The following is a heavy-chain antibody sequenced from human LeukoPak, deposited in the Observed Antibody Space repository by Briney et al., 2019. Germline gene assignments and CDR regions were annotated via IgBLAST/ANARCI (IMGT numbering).Heavy chain of an antibody. V-gene: IGHV4-39*07. J-gene: IGHJ3*02. CDR1: GGSISSSSYY. CDR3: ARTPGIAVAGHAFDI. Sequence: PSETLSLTCTVSGGSISSSSYYWGWIRQPPGKGLEWIGSIYYSGSTYYNPSLKSRVTISVDTSKNQFSLKLSSVTAADTAVYYCARTPGIAVAGHAFDIWGQGTMVTVSS. D-gene: IGHD6-19*01. CDR2: IYYSGST.